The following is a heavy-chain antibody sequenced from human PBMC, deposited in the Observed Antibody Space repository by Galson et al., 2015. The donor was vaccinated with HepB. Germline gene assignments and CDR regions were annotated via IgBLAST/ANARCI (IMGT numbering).Heavy chain of an antibody. J-gene: IGHJ3*02. CDR2: IIPILGIA. D-gene: IGHD5-18*01. CDR1: GGTFSSYT. CDR3: ASVFRISATKGRQLWEDHDAFDI. V-gene: IGHV1-69*02. Sequence: SVKVSCKASGGTFSSYTISWVRQAPGQGLEWMGRIIPILGIANYAQKFQGRVTITADKSTSTAYIELSSLRSEDTAVYYCASVFRISATKGRQLWEDHDAFDIWGQGTMVTVSS.